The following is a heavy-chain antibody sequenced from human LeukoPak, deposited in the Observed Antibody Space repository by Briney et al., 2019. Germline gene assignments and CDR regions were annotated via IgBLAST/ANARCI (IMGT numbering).Heavy chain of an antibody. J-gene: IGHJ4*02. CDR2: FTGTGGST. Sequence: PGGSLRLSCAASGFTFNSYAVIWVRQAPGKGLEWVSTFTGTGGSTYYADSVKGRFPISRDNSKNTLYLQMNTRRVEDTAIYYCAKVAYGESFDYWGQGTLVTVSS. CDR3: AKVAYGESFDY. V-gene: IGHV3-23*01. CDR1: GFTFNSYA. D-gene: IGHD4-17*01.